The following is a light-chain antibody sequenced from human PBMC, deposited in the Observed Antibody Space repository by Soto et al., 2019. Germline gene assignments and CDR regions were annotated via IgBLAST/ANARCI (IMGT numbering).Light chain of an antibody. J-gene: IGLJ1*01. CDR1: SSDVGGYNY. V-gene: IGLV2-14*01. CDR2: DVS. CDR3: SGVTLRNSLV. Sequence: QSALTQPASVSGSPRLSITISCTGTSSDVGGYNYVSWYQQNPGKAPKLMISDVSNRTSGSSHRFSGSKSSNTAALTISGLQTEGEADYYCSGVTLRNSLVFGTWTKGTLL.